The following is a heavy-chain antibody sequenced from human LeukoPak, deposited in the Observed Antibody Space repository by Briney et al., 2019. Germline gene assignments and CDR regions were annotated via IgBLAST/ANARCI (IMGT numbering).Heavy chain of an antibody. CDR1: GFTFSSHW. CDR2: INSDGSSI. D-gene: IGHD3-22*01. V-gene: IGHV3-74*01. Sequence: PGGSLRLSCAASGFTFSSHWMHWVRQAPGKGLVWVSRINSDGSSISYVDSVAGRFTISRDNAKNTLYLQMNSLRAEDTAVYHCARGNYYDSSGPGGYWGQGTLVIVSS. CDR3: ARGNYYDSSGPGGY. J-gene: IGHJ4*02.